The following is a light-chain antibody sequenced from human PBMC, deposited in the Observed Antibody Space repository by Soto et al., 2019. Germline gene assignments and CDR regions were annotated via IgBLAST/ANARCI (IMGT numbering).Light chain of an antibody. J-gene: IGLJ2*01. CDR1: SSDVGAYNY. CDR3: SSYTSSSRSARV. CDR2: EVS. Sequence: QSALTQPASVSGSPGQSITISCTGTSSDVGAYNYVSWYQQHPGKAPKLMIYEVSNRPSGVSNRFSGSKSGNTASLTISGLQAEDEADYYCSSYTSSSRSARVFGGGTKVTVL. V-gene: IGLV2-14*01.